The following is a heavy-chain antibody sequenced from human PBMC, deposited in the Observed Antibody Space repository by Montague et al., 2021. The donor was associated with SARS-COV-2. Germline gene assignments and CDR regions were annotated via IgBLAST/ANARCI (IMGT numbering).Heavy chain of an antibody. J-gene: IGHJ4*02. D-gene: IGHD3-22*01. CDR2: IYYSGST. Sequence: SETLSLTCTVSGGSISSSSYYWSWIRQPPGKGLEWIGSIYYSGSTYYNPSLKSRVTISVDTSKNQFSLKLSSVTAADTAVYYCARHGKTSIAMIVVVIGYFDYWGQGTLVTVSS. CDR1: GGSISSSSYY. V-gene: IGHV4-39*01. CDR3: ARHGKTSIAMIVVVIGYFDY.